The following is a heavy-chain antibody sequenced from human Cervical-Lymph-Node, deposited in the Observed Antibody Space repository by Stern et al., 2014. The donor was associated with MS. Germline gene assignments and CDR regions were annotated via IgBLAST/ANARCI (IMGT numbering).Heavy chain of an antibody. D-gene: IGHD5-24*01. CDR2: VVPLFGTS. Sequence: QVQLVESGAEVRKPGSSVRVSCKASGGTFSTNAFSWVRQAPGQGLEWLGGVVPLFGTSHYAHNFQVRLTIFADESTSTAYMELTSLTSEDTGVYYCATDGEMTTIGLQYWGQGALVTVSS. J-gene: IGHJ4*02. CDR3: ATDGEMTTIGLQY. CDR1: GGTFSTNA. V-gene: IGHV1-69*01.